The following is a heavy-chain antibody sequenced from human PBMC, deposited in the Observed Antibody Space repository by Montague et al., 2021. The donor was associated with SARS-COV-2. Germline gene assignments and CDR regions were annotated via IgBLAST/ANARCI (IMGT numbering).Heavy chain of an antibody. CDR1: GFSLTIVGAG. V-gene: IGHV2-5*02. Sequence: PALVKPTQTLTLTCTFSGFSLTIVGAGVVWIRQPPGKALEWLGVINWDDEKYYSPSLQTRLAYSAGSSRNQVVLTLTNVEPVDTGTYYRAHTRGRNAFIDSWGQGILVTVSS. J-gene: IGHJ4*02. D-gene: IGHD3-16*01. CDR2: INWDDEK. CDR3: AHTRGRNAFIDS.